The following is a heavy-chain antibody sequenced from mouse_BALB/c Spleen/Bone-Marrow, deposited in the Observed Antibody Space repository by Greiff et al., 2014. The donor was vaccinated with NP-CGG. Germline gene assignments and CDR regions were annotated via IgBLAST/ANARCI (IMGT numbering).Heavy chain of an antibody. V-gene: IGHV3-8*02. CDR3: ARTHYYGWFDS. CDR2: ISYSGGT. CDR1: GDSITSGY. J-gene: IGHJ2*01. D-gene: IGHD1-2*01. Sequence: VQLQQPGPSLAKPSQTLSLTCSVTGDSITSGYWNWIRKFPGNKLEYMGFISYSGGTYYNPSLRSRISITRDTSKNQYYLQLNSVTTEDTATYFCARTHYYGWFDSWGQGTTLTVSS.